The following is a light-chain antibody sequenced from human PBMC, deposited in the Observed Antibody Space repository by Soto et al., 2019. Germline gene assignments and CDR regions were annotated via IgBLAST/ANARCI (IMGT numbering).Light chain of an antibody. J-gene: IGKJ1*01. CDR2: WAS. Sequence: DIVMTQSPDSLAVPLGERATINCKSSQSILYSSNNRNYLAWYQQKAGQAPKLLINWASTRESGVPDRFSGSGSGTNFTLTISSLQAEDVAVYYCQYYHGIPRTFGQGTRAEIK. V-gene: IGKV4-1*01. CDR1: QSILYSSNNRNY. CDR3: QYYHGIPRT.